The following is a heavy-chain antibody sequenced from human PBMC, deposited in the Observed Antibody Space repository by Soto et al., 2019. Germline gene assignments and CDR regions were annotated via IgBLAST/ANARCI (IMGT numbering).Heavy chain of an antibody. J-gene: IGHJ4*02. Sequence: SVKVSCKASGGTFSSYAISWVRQAPGQGLEWMGGIIPIFGTANYAQKFQGRVTITADESTSTAYMELSSLRSEDTAVYYCARDRPLLFDSSRYYPLGYWGQGTLVTVSS. V-gene: IGHV1-69*13. CDR3: ARDRPLLFDSSRYYPLGY. D-gene: IGHD3-22*01. CDR1: GGTFSSYA. CDR2: IIPIFGTA.